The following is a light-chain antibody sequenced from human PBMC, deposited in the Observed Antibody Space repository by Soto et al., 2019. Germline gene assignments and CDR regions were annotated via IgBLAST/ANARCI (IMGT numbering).Light chain of an antibody. Sequence: DIQLTQAPSFLSASAGDRATITCRASQSISSYLNWYQQKPGKAPKLLIYAASSLQSGVPSRFSGSGSGTDFTLTISSLQPEDFATYYCQQSYSTPWTFGQGTKVDIK. CDR1: QSISSY. J-gene: IGKJ1*01. V-gene: IGKV1-39*01. CDR3: QQSYSTPWT. CDR2: AAS.